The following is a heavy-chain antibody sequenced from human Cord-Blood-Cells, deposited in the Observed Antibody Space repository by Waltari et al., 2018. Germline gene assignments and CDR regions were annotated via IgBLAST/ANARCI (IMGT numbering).Heavy chain of an antibody. Sequence: QVQLVQSGAEVKKPGASVKVSCKASGYTFTSYDINWVRQATGQGLEWMGWMNPSSGNTGYAQKVQGRVTITRNTSISTAYMELSSLRSEDTAVYYCARVEVRATYNWFDPWGQGTLVTVSS. D-gene: IGHD2-15*01. CDR2: MNPSSGNT. V-gene: IGHV1-8*03. CDR1: GYTFTSYD. J-gene: IGHJ5*02. CDR3: ARVEVRATYNWFDP.